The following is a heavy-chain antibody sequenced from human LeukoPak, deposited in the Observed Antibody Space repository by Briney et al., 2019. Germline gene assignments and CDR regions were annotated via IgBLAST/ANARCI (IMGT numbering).Heavy chain of an antibody. J-gene: IGHJ5*02. CDR3: ARALPHRRLMDTTMEQHWFDP. V-gene: IGHV1-46*01. D-gene: IGHD5-18*01. CDR2: INPSGGST. Sequence: ASVKVSCKASGYTFTNYHVHWVRQAPGQGLEWMGLINPSGGSTRYAQKLQGRVTMTRDMSTSTVYMELSSLRSEDTAVYYCARALPHRRLMDTTMEQHWFDPWGQGTLVTVSS. CDR1: GYTFTNYH.